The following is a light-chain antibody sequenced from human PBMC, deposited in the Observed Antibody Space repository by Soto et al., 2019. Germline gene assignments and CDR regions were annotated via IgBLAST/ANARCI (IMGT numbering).Light chain of an antibody. J-gene: IGKJ5*01. CDR3: QEASRIPIT. CDR2: AAS. Sequence: DIQMTQSPSSLSASVGDEVTITCRASQTIMTYLNWYQLKPGKPPRLLIYAASSLQSGVPSRFSGSGSGTDFTLTISSLQPEDFATYYCQEASRIPITFGQGTRLEI. V-gene: IGKV1-39*01. CDR1: QTIMTY.